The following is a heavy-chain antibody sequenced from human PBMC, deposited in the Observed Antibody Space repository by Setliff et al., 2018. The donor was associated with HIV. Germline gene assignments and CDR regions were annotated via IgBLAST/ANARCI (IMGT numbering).Heavy chain of an antibody. D-gene: IGHD1-20*01. Sequence: GASVKVSCKASGYTFTSYYMHWVRQAPGQGLEWMGIINPSGGSTSYAQKFQGRVTMTRDTSTSTVYMELSSLRSEDTAVYYCARQSLTGTTGINWFDPWGQGTLVTVS. CDR2: INPSGGST. CDR1: GYTFTSYY. V-gene: IGHV1-46*01. CDR3: ARQSLTGTTGINWFDP. J-gene: IGHJ5*02.